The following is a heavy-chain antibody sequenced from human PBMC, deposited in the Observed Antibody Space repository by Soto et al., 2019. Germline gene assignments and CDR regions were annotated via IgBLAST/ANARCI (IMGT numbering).Heavy chain of an antibody. Sequence: SETLSLTCTVSGGSISSGDSYWSWIRQPPGKGLEWIGYIYYSGSTYYTPSLKSRVTISVDTSKNQFSLKLSSVTAADTAVYYCAREAHYDFWSGFDYWGQGTLVTVSS. J-gene: IGHJ4*02. CDR2: IYYSGST. CDR3: AREAHYDFWSGFDY. D-gene: IGHD3-3*01. CDR1: GGSISSGDSY. V-gene: IGHV4-30-4*01.